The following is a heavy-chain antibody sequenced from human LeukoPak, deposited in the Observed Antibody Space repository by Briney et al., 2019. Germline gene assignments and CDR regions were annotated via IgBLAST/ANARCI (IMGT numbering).Heavy chain of an antibody. CDR2: IWYDGSNK. Sequence: GGSLRLSCAASGFTFRSYGMHWVRQAPGKGLEWVSVIWYDGSNKYYADSVKGRFTISRDNSKNTLYLQMNSLRAEDAAVYYCAKDPRGSYSRDYYYYMDVWGKGTTVTVSS. CDR1: GFTFRSYG. V-gene: IGHV3-33*06. J-gene: IGHJ6*03. CDR3: AKDPRGSYSRDYYYYMDV. D-gene: IGHD1-26*01.